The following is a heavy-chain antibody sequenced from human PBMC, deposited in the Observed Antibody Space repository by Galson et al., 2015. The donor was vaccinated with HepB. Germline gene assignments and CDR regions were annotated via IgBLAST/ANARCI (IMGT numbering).Heavy chain of an antibody. J-gene: IGHJ4*02. CDR1: GYTFTSYG. V-gene: IGHV1-18*04. CDR3: ARAYSSSSASFDY. D-gene: IGHD6-6*01. Sequence: SVKVSCKASGYTFTSYGISWVRQAPGQGLEWMGWISAYNGNTNYAQKLQGRVAMTTDTSTSTAYTELRSLRSDDTAVYYCARAYSSSSASFDYWGQGTLVTVSS. CDR2: ISAYNGNT.